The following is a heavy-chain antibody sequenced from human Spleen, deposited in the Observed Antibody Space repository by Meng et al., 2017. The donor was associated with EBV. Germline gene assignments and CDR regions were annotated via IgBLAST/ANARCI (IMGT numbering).Heavy chain of an antibody. CDR1: GYNFPKYG. CDR3: ARTNALDS. CDR2: ISASAYGGGT. V-gene: IGHV1-18*01. J-gene: IGHJ4*02. Sequence: QCHLAESSLGVKKSGASVRVSCESSGYNFPKYGIMGVRRAPGQGLEWMGSISASAYGGGTKYAQKFQGRVTMTADTSTATAYLELRSLTYDDTAVYYCARTNALDSWGQGTLVTVSS.